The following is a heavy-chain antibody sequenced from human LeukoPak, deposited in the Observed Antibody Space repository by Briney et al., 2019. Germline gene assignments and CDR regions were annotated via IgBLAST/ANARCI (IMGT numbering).Heavy chain of an antibody. CDR3: ARRVVSSGYSSAEYFQH. Sequence: GSSVKVSCKASGGTFSSYAISWVRQAPGQGLEWMGRIIPIFGIANYAQKIQGRVTITADKSTSTAYMELSSLRSEDTAVYYCARRVVSSGYSSAEYFQHWGQGTLVTVSS. J-gene: IGHJ1*01. V-gene: IGHV1-69*04. CDR2: IIPIFGIA. CDR1: GGTFSSYA. D-gene: IGHD3-22*01.